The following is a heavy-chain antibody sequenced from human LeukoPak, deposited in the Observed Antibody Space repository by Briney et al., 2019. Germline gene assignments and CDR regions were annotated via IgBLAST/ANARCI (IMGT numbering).Heavy chain of an antibody. CDR2: ISYDGTNK. Sequence: PAGSLRLSCAASTFTFSSYAMHWLRPAQGKGLEWVADISYDGTNKYYADSVKGRFTISRDNSKNTLYLQMNSLRAEDAAMYYCARDQSSGWGFDYWGQGTLVTVSS. CDR1: TFTFSSYA. V-gene: IGHV3-30*04. CDR3: ARDQSSGWGFDY. J-gene: IGHJ4*02. D-gene: IGHD6-25*01.